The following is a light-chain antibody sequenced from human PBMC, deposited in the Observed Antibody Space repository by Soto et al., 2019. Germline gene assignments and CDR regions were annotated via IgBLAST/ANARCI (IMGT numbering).Light chain of an antibody. CDR3: QQYGTSPRT. J-gene: IGKJ1*01. Sequence: EIVLTQSPGTLSLSPGERATLSCRASQSFSSSYLAWYQQKPGQAPRLLIYETSSRATGIPDRFSGSGSQTYFTLTISRLRPEDFAVYYCQQYGTSPRTFGQGNNVEIK. CDR1: QSFSSSY. V-gene: IGKV3-20*01. CDR2: ETS.